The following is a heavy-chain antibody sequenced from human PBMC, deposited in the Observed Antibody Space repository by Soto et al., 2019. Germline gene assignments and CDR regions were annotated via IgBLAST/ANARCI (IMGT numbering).Heavy chain of an antibody. CDR3: ARQSPHLTFGGVIDWFDP. V-gene: IGHV3-33*05. D-gene: IGHD3-16*02. CDR1: GSTFSSYG. J-gene: IGHJ5*02. CDR2: ILYDGSKK. Sequence: GGSLRLSCAASGSTFSSYGMHWVRQAPGKGLEWVAVILYDGSKKHYLDSFQGQVTISADKSISTAYLQWSSLKASDTAMYYCARQSPHLTFGGVIDWFDPWGQGTLVTVSS.